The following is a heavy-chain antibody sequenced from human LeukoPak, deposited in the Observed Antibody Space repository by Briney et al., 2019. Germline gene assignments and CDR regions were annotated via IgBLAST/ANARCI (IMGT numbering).Heavy chain of an antibody. CDR1: GFTFRNNW. V-gene: IGHV3-74*01. Sequence: GGSLRLSCTASGFTFRNNWMHWVRQAPGKGLIWVSRINLDGTETTYADSVKGRFTISRDNSKNMLELQMNSLTTEDTAVYYCTREVWYDALSFDYWGQGTLVSVSS. CDR2: INLDGTET. CDR3: TREVWYDALSFDY. D-gene: IGHD2-15*01. J-gene: IGHJ4*02.